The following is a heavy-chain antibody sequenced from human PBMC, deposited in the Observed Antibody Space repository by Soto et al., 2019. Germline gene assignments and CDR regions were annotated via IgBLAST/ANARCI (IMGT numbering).Heavy chain of an antibody. CDR1: GGSISSGGYY. Sequence: SETLSLTCTVSGGSISSGGYYWSWIRQHPGKGLEWIGYIYYSGSTYYNPSLKSRVTISVDTSKNQFSLKLSSVTAADTAVYYCATKPGIAGDFDYWGQGTLVTVSS. CDR3: ATKPGIAGDFDY. CDR2: IYYSGST. J-gene: IGHJ4*02. V-gene: IGHV4-31*03. D-gene: IGHD6-13*01.